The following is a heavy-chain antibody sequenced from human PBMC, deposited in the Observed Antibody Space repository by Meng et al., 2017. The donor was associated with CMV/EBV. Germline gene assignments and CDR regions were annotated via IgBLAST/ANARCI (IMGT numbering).Heavy chain of an antibody. V-gene: IGHV6-1*01. CDR2: TYYRSKWYN. Sequence: SETLSLTCAISGDSVSSNSAAWNCISQSPSRGLEWLGRTYYRSKWYNEYAVSVKSRITTNPDTSKNQFSLQLNSVTPEYTAVYYCARDIASYYYDSSGYPNLYYYYGMDVWGQGTTVTVSS. CDR1: GDSVSSNSAA. D-gene: IGHD3-22*01. J-gene: IGHJ6*02. CDR3: ARDIASYYYDSSGYPNLYYYYGMDV.